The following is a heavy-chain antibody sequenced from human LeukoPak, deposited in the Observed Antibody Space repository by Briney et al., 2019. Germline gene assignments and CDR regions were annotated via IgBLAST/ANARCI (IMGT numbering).Heavy chain of an antibody. J-gene: IGHJ4*02. CDR3: ARAYYYGSGSYERSDYYFDY. CDR1: GYSFTDYY. D-gene: IGHD3-10*01. Sequence: ASVKVSCKASGYSFTDYYMHWVRQAPGQGLEWMGWISAYNGNTNYAQKLQGRVTMTTDTSTSTAYMELRSLRSDDTAVYYCARAYYYGSGSYERSDYYFDYWGQGTLVTVSS. CDR2: ISAYNGNT. V-gene: IGHV1-18*04.